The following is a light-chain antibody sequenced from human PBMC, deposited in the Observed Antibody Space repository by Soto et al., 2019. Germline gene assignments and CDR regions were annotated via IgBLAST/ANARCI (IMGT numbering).Light chain of an antibody. Sequence: DIQMTQSPSSLSASVGDRVTITCRASQNIRNYLNWYQQKPGKVPNLLIYGASSLQSGVPSTFSGSGSETYFTLTINNLQPEDFATYYCQQSYTAVFTFGPGTKVDIK. CDR2: GAS. J-gene: IGKJ3*01. CDR3: QQSYTAVFT. V-gene: IGKV1-39*01. CDR1: QNIRNY.